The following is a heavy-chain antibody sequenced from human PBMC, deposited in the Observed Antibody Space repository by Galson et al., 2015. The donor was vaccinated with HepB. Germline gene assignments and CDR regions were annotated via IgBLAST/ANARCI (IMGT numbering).Heavy chain of an antibody. CDR1: GYSFASYW. CDR2: IYPGDSDT. V-gene: IGHV5-51*01. CDR3: SRLLRHYYDSSGMGDWFDP. J-gene: IGHJ5*02. D-gene: IGHD3-22*01. Sequence: QCGAEVKKPGESLKISCKGSGYSFASYWIGWVRQMPGKGLEWMGIIYPGDSDTRYSPSFQGQVTISADKSISTAYLQWSSLQASDTAMYSCSRLLRHYYDSSGMGDWFDPWGQGTLVTVSS.